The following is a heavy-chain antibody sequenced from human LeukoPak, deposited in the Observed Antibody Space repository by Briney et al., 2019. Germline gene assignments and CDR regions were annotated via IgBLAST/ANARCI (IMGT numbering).Heavy chain of an antibody. CDR2: IYYSGST. J-gene: IGHJ4*02. CDR3: ARDGYSGYDGSFDY. CDR1: GGSIGTYY. D-gene: IGHD5-12*01. Sequence: HPSETLSLTCTVSGGSIGTYYWSWIRQPPGKGLEWIGYIYYSGSTNYNPSLKSRVTISVDTSKNQFSLKLSSVTAADTAVYYCARDGYSGYDGSFDYWGQGTLVTVSS. V-gene: IGHV4-59*01.